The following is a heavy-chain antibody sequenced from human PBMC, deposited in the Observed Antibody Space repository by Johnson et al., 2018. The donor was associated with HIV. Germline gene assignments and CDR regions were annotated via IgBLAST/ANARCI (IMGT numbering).Heavy chain of an antibody. CDR1: GFTFSSYG. CDR3: AKQLYDLNYDFWSGYPI. Sequence: QVHLVESGGGVVRPGGSLRLSCAASGFTFSSYGMHWVRQAPGKGLEWVAVIWYDGSNKYYADSVKGRFTISRDNSKNTLYLQMNSLRAEDTAVYYCAKQLYDLNYDFWSGYPIWGQGTMVTVSS. D-gene: IGHD3-3*01. V-gene: IGHV3-33*06. CDR2: IWYDGSNK. J-gene: IGHJ3*02.